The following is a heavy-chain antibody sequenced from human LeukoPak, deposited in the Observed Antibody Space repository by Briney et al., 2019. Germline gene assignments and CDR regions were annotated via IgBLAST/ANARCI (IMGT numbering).Heavy chain of an antibody. Sequence: GGSLRLSCAASGFTFSSYAMHWVRQAPGKGLEWVAVISYDGSNKYYADSVKGRFTISRDNSKNTLYLQMNSLRAEDTAVYYCAREVATSSCWGQGTLVTVSS. CDR3: AREVATSSC. D-gene: IGHD5-12*01. J-gene: IGHJ4*02. CDR1: GFTFSSYA. CDR2: ISYDGSNK. V-gene: IGHV3-30*04.